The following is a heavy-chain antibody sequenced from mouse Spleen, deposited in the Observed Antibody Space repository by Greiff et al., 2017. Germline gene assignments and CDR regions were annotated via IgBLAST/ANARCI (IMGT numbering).Heavy chain of an antibody. J-gene: IGHJ1*01. D-gene: IGHD2-12*01. CDR2: IDPANGNT. Sequence: VQLKQSGAELVKPGASVKLSCTASGFNIKDTYMHWVKQRPEQGLEWVGRIDPANGNTKYDPKFQGKATITADTSSNTAYLQLSSLTSEDTAVYYCARHDGWYFDVWGAGTTVTVSS. V-gene: IGHV14-3*02. CDR1: GFNIKDTY. CDR3: ARHDGWYFDV.